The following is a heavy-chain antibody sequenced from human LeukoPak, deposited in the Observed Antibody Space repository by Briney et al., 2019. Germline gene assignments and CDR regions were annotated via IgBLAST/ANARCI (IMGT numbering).Heavy chain of an antibody. CDR1: GGSFGGYY. CDR3: ARASRFCVFGY. Sequence: SETLSLTCAVYGGSFGGYYWSWIRQPPGKGLEWIGEINHSGSTNYNPSLKSRVTISVDTSKNQFSLKLSSVTAADTAVYYCARASRFCVFGYWGQGTLVTVSS. V-gene: IGHV4-34*01. CDR2: INHSGST. J-gene: IGHJ4*02. D-gene: IGHD3-16*01.